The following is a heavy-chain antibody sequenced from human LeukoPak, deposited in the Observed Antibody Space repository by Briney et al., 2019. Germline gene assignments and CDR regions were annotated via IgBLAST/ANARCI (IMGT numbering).Heavy chain of an antibody. J-gene: IGHJ1*01. CDR2: ISGSGGST. V-gene: IGHV3-23*01. CDR1: GFTFCSYS. D-gene: IGHD6-6*01. CDR3: ANVEYSSSSRYFQH. Sequence: GSLRPSCAASGFTFCSYSMSWVRQAPGKGLGWVSAISGSGGSTYYADSVKGRFTISRDNSKNTLYLQMNSLRAEDTAVYYCANVEYSSSSRYFQHWGQGTLVTVSS.